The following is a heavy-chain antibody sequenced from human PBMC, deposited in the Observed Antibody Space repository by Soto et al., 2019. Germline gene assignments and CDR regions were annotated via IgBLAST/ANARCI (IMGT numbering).Heavy chain of an antibody. Sequence: QVQLQESGPGLVKPSETLSLTCTVSGGSISRYYWSWIRQPPGKELEWIGCMYYSGSTNYNPSLKSRPPVSGDKSKKQFSLNLTSVTAADTAVYYCARHVTGGVPTTKFYYGTAVWGQGTTVTVSS. V-gene: IGHV4-59*08. CDR2: MYYSGST. D-gene: IGHD3-16*01. CDR3: ARHVTGGVPTTKFYYGTAV. J-gene: IGHJ6*02. CDR1: GGSISRYY.